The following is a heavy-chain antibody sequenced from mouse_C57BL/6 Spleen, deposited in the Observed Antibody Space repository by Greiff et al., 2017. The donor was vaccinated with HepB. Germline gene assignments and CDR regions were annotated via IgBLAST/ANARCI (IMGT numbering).Heavy chain of an antibody. J-gene: IGHJ2*01. Sequence: VQLQQSGTELVKPGASVKLSCKASGYTFTSYWMHWVKQRPGQGLEWIGNINPSNGGTNYNETFKSKATLTVDKSSSTAYMQLSSLTSEDSAVYYCAISTVVATPFDYWGQGTTLTVSS. D-gene: IGHD1-1*01. CDR2: INPSNGGT. V-gene: IGHV1-53*01. CDR3: AISTVVATPFDY. CDR1: GYTFTSYW.